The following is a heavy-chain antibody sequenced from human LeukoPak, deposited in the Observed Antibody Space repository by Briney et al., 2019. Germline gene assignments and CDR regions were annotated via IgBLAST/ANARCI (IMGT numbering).Heavy chain of an antibody. CDR1: GFTFSSCA. Sequence: GGSLRLSCAASGFTFSSCAMHWVRQAPGKGLEWVAVISYDGSNKYYADSVKGRFTISRDNSKNTLYLQMNSLRAEDTAVYYCARSHGGWYRAFDYWGQGTLVTVSS. V-gene: IGHV3-30-3*01. J-gene: IGHJ4*02. CDR2: ISYDGSNK. D-gene: IGHD6-19*01. CDR3: ARSHGGWYRAFDY.